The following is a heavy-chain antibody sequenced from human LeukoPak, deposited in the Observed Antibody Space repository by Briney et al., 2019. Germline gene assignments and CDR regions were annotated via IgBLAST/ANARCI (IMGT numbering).Heavy chain of an antibody. CDR2: ISYDGSNK. CDR1: GFTFSSYG. V-gene: IGHV3-30*03. J-gene: IGHJ3*02. CDR3: ARDSGIAAFDI. D-gene: IGHD3-10*01. Sequence: GRSLRLSRAASGFTFSSYGMHWVRQAPGKGLEWVAVISYDGSNKYYADSVKGRFTISRDNSKNTLYLQMNSLRAEDTAVYYCARDSGIAAFDIWGQGTMVTVSS.